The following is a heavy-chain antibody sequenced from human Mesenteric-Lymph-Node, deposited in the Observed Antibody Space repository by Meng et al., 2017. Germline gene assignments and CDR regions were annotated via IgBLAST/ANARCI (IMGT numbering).Heavy chain of an antibody. D-gene: IGHD6-13*01. CDR2: ITSGDTS. CDR3: AKEGAAGGTPLFDF. Sequence: GESLKISCAASGFTFSSYAMHWVRQAPGKGLQWVSGITSGDTSYYADSVKGRFTFSRDNSKNTLYLQMNSLRAEDTAVYYCAKEGAAGGTPLFDFWGEGELVTVSS. J-gene: IGHJ4*02. V-gene: IGHV3-23*01. CDR1: GFTFSSYA.